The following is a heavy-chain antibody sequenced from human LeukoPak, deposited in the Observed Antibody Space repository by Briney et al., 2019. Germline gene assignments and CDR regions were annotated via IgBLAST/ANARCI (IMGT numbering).Heavy chain of an antibody. CDR3: AKDREEQLQTNWFDP. V-gene: IGHV3-23*01. Sequence: PGGSLRLSCAASGFTFSSYAMSWVRQTPGKGLEWVSAISGSGGSTYYADSVKGRFTISRDNSKNTLYLQMNSLRAEDTAVYYCAKDREEQLQTNWFDPWGQGTLVTVSS. CDR1: GFTFSSYA. CDR2: ISGSGGST. J-gene: IGHJ5*02. D-gene: IGHD6-6*01.